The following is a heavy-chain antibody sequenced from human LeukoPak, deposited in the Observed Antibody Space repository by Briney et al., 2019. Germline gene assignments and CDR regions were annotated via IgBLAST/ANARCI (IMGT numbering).Heavy chain of an antibody. J-gene: IGHJ6*03. CDR3: ARVRLWPVYYYYYMDV. V-gene: IGHV4-39*07. Sequence: SETLSLTCTVSGGSISSSSYYWGWIRQPPGTGLEWIGEINHSGSTNYNPSLKSRVTISVDTSKNQFSLKLSSVTAADTAVYYCARVRLWPVYYYYYMDVWGKGTTVTVSS. CDR1: GGSISSSSYY. D-gene: IGHD4/OR15-4a*01. CDR2: INHSGST.